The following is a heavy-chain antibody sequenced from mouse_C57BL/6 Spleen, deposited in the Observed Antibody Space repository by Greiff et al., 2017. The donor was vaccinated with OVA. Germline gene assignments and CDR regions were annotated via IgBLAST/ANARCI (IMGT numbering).Heavy chain of an antibody. CDR2: ISSGRSTI. CDR3: ACLTLGY. D-gene: IGHD3-1*01. Sequence: EVQVVESGGGLVKPGGSLKLSCAASGFTFSDYGMHWVRQAPETGLEWVSYISSGRSTISYADPVKSRFTISKDNAKNTLFLQMTSLRSEDTAMYYCACLTLGYWGQGTTLTVSS. J-gene: IGHJ2*01. CDR1: GFTFSDYG. V-gene: IGHV5-17*01.